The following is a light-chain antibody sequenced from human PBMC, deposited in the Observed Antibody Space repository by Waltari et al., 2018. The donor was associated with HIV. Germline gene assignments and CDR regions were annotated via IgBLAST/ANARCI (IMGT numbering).Light chain of an antibody. CDR3: QQSYGSPFN. CDR2: SAY. V-gene: IGKV1-39*01. Sequence: DIQMTQSPSSLSASLGDSVVITCRASQAISTYLNWYQQKPGKAPVLLVYSAYTLQPGAPSRFRGAGSGRDFSLSISCLQTEDFASYFCQQSYGSPFNFGPGT. J-gene: IGKJ3*01. CDR1: QAISTY.